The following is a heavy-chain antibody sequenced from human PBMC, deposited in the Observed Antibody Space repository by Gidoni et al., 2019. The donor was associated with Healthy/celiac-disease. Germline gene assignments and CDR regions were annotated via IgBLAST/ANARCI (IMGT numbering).Heavy chain of an antibody. CDR3: ARDGVWFGDGRFDP. Sequence: QVQLQESGPGLVKPSETLSLTCTVSGYSISSGYYWGWIRQPPGKGLEWIGSIYHSGSTYYNPSLKSRVTISVDTSKNQFSLKLSSVTAADTAVYYCARDGVWFGDGRFDPWGQGTLVTVSS. D-gene: IGHD3-10*01. J-gene: IGHJ5*02. CDR2: IYHSGST. V-gene: IGHV4-38-2*02. CDR1: GYSISSGYY.